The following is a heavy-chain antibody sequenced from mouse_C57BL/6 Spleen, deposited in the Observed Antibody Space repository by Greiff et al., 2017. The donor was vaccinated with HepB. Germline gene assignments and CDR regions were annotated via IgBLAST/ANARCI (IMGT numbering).Heavy chain of an antibody. V-gene: IGHV14-1*01. CDR3: TTFDSKGGYAMDY. Sequence: EVKLMESGAELVRPGASVKLSCTASGFNIKDYYMHWVKQRPEQGLEWIGRIDPEDGDTEYAPKFQGKATMTADTSSNTAYLQLSSLTSEDTAVYYCTTFDSKGGYAMDYWGQGTSVTVSS. CDR2: IDPEDGDT. D-gene: IGHD2-5*01. J-gene: IGHJ4*01. CDR1: GFNIKDYY.